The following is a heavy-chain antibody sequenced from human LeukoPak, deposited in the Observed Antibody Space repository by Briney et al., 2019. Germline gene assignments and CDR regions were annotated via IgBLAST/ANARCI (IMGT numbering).Heavy chain of an antibody. Sequence: PSETLSLTCSVSGASISSGEYYWSWIRQPAGKGLECIGRIYTSGDRTNLNSSLKSRVIISLDASENQFSLQLNSVTAADTAVYFCAREVRSSSRRFDSWGQGTRVIVSS. V-gene: IGHV4-61*02. CDR2: IYTSGDRT. CDR3: AREVRSSSRRFDS. CDR1: GASISSGEYY. D-gene: IGHD2-15*01. J-gene: IGHJ5*01.